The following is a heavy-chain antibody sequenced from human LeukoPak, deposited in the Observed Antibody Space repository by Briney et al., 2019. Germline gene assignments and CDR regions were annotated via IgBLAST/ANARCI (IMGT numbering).Heavy chain of an antibody. CDR2: IWYDGSNL. CDR3: ARDKNYYGSGSPSLDAFDI. V-gene: IGHV3-33*01. J-gene: IGHJ3*02. Sequence: QPGRSLRLSCAASGFPFSGYGMHWVRQAPGKGLEWVALIWYDGSNLYYADSVKGRFTISKDSSKNTLYLHMNSLRAEDTAVYYCARDKNYYGSGSPSLDAFDIWGQGTMVTVSS. CDR1: GFPFSGYG. D-gene: IGHD3-10*01.